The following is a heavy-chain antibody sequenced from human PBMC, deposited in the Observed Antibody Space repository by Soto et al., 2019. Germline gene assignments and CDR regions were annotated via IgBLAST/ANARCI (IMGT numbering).Heavy chain of an antibody. CDR3: ARVLIGAVGDFFWWSYRKDAFAR. D-gene: IGHD3-16*02. CDR2: IPHSGST. V-gene: IGHV4-4*02. J-gene: IGHJ3*02. CDR1: GVSSSSSNW. Sequence: QVQPQESCPGLVKPSSTMSLTCAVSGVSSSSSNWWHWLRHPPGEGLKWIAGIPHSGSTNYNPSLDRRVPISVEKSRNQVFPTMISGTDAETAFYYCARVLIGAVGDFFWWSYRKDAFARWCQRRMVTV.